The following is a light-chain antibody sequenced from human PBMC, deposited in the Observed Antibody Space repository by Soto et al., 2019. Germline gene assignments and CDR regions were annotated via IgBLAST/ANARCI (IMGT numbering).Light chain of an antibody. CDR3: ATWDDSLNAVV. Sequence: QSALTQPASVSGSPGQSITITCTGTSSDIGGYDYVSWYQHHPGKAPKVIIYGVTNRPSGVSHRFSGSKSANTASLTISGLQAEDEADYYCATWDDSLNAVVFGGGTKLTVL. CDR1: SSDIGGYDY. V-gene: IGLV2-14*01. J-gene: IGLJ2*01. CDR2: GVT.